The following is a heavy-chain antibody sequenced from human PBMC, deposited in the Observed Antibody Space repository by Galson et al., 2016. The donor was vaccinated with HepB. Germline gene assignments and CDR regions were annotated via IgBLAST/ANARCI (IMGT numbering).Heavy chain of an antibody. D-gene: IGHD5-18*01. Sequence: SLRLSCAASEFTFSSYSMNWVRQAPGKGLEWVSYISSGSSTIYYADSVKGRFTISRDNAKNSLYLQMNSLRAEDTAMYYCARDLGLRGLDPWGQGTLVTVSS. V-gene: IGHV3-48*01. CDR2: ISSGSSTI. J-gene: IGHJ5*02. CDR3: ARDLGLRGLDP. CDR1: EFTFSSYS.